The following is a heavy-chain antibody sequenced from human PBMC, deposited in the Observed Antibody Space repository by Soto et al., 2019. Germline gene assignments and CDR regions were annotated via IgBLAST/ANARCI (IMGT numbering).Heavy chain of an antibody. CDR2: TSYSSNWYP. CDR1: GESVSTNRAT. V-gene: IGHV6-1*01. D-gene: IGHD2-2*01. CDR3: ARLIANSCSHS. Sequence: SQTLSLTCAISGESVSTNRATWDWIRLSPSRGLECLGLTSYSSNWYPDYPVSVKGRLTISPDTSNNQLSLQLNSVTPDDTAFFFCARLIANSCSHSWRHAPLGTV. J-gene: IGHJ5*01.